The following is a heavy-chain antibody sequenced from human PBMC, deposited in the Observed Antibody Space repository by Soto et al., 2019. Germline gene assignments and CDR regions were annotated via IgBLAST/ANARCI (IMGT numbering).Heavy chain of an antibody. CDR2: ISWNSGSI. CDR1: GFTFDDYG. D-gene: IGHD1-1*01. CDR3: AKVSTTHTFGPLDP. J-gene: IGHJ5*02. Sequence: EVQLVESGGGLVQPGRSVRLSCAASGFTFDDYGMHWVRQAPGKGLEWVSGISWNSGSIGYADSVKGRFIISRDNAKNSLYLQMNNLRPGDTAFYFCAKVSTTHTFGPLDPWGQGTLVTVSS. V-gene: IGHV3-9*01.